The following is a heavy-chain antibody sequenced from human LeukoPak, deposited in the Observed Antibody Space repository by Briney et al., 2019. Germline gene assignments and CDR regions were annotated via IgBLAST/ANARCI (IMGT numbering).Heavy chain of an antibody. Sequence: SVKVSFKTSGGTFSSYTISWVRQAPGQGLEWMGGIIPIFGTPHYAQKFQDRVTITADASTSTAYMELNSLRAEDTAVYYCAKELLAYCGGDCYTYYFDYWGQGTLVTVSS. CDR2: IIPIFGTP. J-gene: IGHJ4*02. CDR1: GGTFSSYT. V-gene: IGHV1-69*13. D-gene: IGHD2-21*02. CDR3: AKELLAYCGGDCYTYYFDY.